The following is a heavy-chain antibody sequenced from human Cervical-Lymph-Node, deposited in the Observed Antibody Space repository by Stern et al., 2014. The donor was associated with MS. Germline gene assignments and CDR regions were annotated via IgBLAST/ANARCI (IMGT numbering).Heavy chain of an antibody. CDR3: VKEVRFFSGFDS. D-gene: IGHD6-25*01. J-gene: IGHJ4*02. CDR2: ISPDGSHK. CDR1: GFTFSALG. Sequence: VQLVESGGGVVQPGRSLRLSCAASGFTFSALGMHWVRQAPGKGLGWVAVISPDGSHKHYADSVKGRFTVSRDNLKNMLYLEVNSLREEDTATFHCVKEVRFFSGFDSWGQGTLITVSS. V-gene: IGHV3-30*18.